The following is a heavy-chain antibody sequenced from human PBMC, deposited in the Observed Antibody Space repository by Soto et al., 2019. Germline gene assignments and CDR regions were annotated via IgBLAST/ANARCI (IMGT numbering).Heavy chain of an antibody. V-gene: IGHV3-33*01. CDR2: IWYDGSNK. Sequence: GGSLRLSCAASGFTFSSYGMHWVRQAPGKGLEWVAVIWYDGSNKYYADSVKGRFTISRDNSKNTLYLQMNSLRAEDTAVYYCARDGGNYAIEYFQHWGQGTLVTVSS. CDR3: ARDGGNYAIEYFQH. J-gene: IGHJ1*01. D-gene: IGHD1-7*01. CDR1: GFTFSSYG.